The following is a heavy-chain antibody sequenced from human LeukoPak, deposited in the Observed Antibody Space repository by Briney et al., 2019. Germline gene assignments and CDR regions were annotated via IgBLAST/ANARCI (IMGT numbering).Heavy chain of an antibody. CDR1: GGSFSGYY. CDR3: ARRGAASPRYYYGSGSYPGESYYYGMDV. D-gene: IGHD3-10*01. J-gene: IGHJ6*04. CDR2: INHSGST. Sequence: SETLSLTCAVYGGSFSGYYWSWIRQPPGKGLEWLGEINHSGSTNYNPSLKSRVTISVDTSKNQFSLKLSSVTAADTAVYYCARRGAASPRYYYGSGSYPGESYYYGMDVWGKGTTVTVSS. V-gene: IGHV4-34*01.